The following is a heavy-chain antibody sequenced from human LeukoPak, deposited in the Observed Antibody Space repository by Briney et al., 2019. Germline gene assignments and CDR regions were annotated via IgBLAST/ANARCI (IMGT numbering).Heavy chain of an antibody. J-gene: IGHJ3*02. CDR3: ASLSDSSEIVAFDI. Sequence: GGSLRLSCAASGFTFSSYSMNWVRQAPGKGLEWVSSISSSSSYIYYADSVKGRFTISRDNAKNSLYLQMNSLRAEDTAVYYCASLSDSSEIVAFDIWGQGTMVTVSS. V-gene: IGHV3-21*01. CDR2: ISSSSSYI. D-gene: IGHD3-22*01. CDR1: GFTFSSYS.